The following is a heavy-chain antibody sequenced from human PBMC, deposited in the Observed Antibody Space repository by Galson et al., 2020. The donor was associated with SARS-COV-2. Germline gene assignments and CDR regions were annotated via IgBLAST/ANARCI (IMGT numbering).Heavy chain of an antibody. J-gene: IGHJ4*02. CDR2: IHSGGST. Sequence: GESLKISCAASGFTFSSYAMRWVRQAPGKGPEWVSVIHSGGSTYYADSVEGRFTIPRDNSKNTLYLQMNSLRAEDTAVYYCAKGVRYSSGWIDYWGQGTLVTVSS. V-gene: IGHV3-23*03. CDR1: GFTFSSYA. CDR3: AKGVRYSSGWIDY. D-gene: IGHD6-19*01.